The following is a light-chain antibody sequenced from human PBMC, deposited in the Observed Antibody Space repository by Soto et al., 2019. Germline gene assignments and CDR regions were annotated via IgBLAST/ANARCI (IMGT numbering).Light chain of an antibody. J-gene: IGLJ2*01. CDR2: DVS. CDR1: SSDIGGYRY. Sequence: QSALTQPASVSGSPGQSVTISCTGSSSDIGGYRYVSWYQKRPGKAPKLMIYDVSYRPSGVSNRFSGSKSGSTASLTISGRQPEDEADYYCTSYTSDSSVIFGGGTKLTVL. V-gene: IGLV2-14*03. CDR3: TSYTSDSSVI.